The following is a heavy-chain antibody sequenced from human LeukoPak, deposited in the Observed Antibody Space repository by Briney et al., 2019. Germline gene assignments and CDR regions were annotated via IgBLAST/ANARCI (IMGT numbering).Heavy chain of an antibody. V-gene: IGHV4-59*01. CDR1: GGSISSYY. J-gene: IGHJ3*02. CDR3: ARDPSLDI. CDR2: IYYSGST. Sequence: PSETLSLTCTVSGGSISSYYWSWLRQPPGKGLEWIGYIYYSGSTNYNPSLKSRVTISVDTSKNQFSLKLSSVTAADTAVYYCARDPSLDIWGQGTMVTVSS.